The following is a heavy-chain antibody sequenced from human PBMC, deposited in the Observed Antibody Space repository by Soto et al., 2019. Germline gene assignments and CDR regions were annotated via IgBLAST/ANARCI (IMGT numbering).Heavy chain of an antibody. CDR3: ARGRGIEVARRWFDP. V-gene: IGHV4-34*01. J-gene: IGHJ5*02. Sequence: QVQLQQWGAGLLKPSETLSLTCAVYGGSFSGYYWSWIRQPPGKGLEWIGEINHSGSTNYNPSLKSRVTISVDTSKNQFSLKLSSVTAADTAVYYCARGRGIEVARRWFDPWGQGTLVTVSS. CDR2: INHSGST. CDR1: GGSFSGYY. D-gene: IGHD6-19*01.